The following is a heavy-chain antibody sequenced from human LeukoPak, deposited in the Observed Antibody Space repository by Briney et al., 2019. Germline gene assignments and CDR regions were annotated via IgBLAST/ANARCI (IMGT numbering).Heavy chain of an antibody. CDR1: GGSINSGYYY. V-gene: IGHV4-30-2*01. CDR3: ARGLIVGTTTSPFDY. Sequence: SETLSLTCTVSGGSINSGYYYWGWIRQPPGKGLEWIGYISHSGGAYYNPSLKSRVTISVDRSKSQFSLKMSSVTAADTAVYYCARGLIVGTTTSPFDYWGQGTLVTVSS. CDR2: ISHSGGA. J-gene: IGHJ4*02. D-gene: IGHD1-26*01.